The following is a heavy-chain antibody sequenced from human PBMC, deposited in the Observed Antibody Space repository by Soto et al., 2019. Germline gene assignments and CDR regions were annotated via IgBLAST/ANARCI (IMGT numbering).Heavy chain of an antibody. D-gene: IGHD2-15*01. J-gene: IGHJ4*02. CDR3: ASGDIVMVTVY. CDR2: IYYSGST. V-gene: IGHV4-39*01. Sequence: SETLSLTCTVSGGSISSSSYYWGWIRQPPGKGLEWIGSIYYSGSTYYNPSLKSRVTISVDTSKNQFSLKLSSVTAADTAVYYCASGDIVMVTVYWGQGTLVTVSS. CDR1: GGSISSSSYY.